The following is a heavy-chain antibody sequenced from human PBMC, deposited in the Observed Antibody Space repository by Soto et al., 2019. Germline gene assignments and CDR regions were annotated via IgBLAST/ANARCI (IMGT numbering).Heavy chain of an antibody. D-gene: IGHD3-3*01. CDR2: IYHSGST. Sequence: SETLSLTCAVSGGSISSSNWWSWVRQPPGKGLEWIGEIYHSGSTNYNPSLKSRVTISVDKSKNQFSLKLSSVTAADTAVYYCERDRIFGVVSRWFDPWGQGTLVTVSS. CDR3: ERDRIFGVVSRWFDP. J-gene: IGHJ5*02. V-gene: IGHV4-4*02. CDR1: GGSISSSNW.